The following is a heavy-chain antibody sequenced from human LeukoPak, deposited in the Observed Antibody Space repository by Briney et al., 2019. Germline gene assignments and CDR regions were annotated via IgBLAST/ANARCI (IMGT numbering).Heavy chain of an antibody. J-gene: IGHJ3*02. Sequence: ASVKVSCKASGYTFTGYYMHWVRQAPGPGLEWMGWINPNSGGTNYAQKFQGRVTMTRDTSISTAYMELSRLRSDDTAVYYCARLSSSWPHAFDIWGQGTMVTVSS. V-gene: IGHV1-2*02. CDR1: GYTFTGYY. CDR3: ARLSSSWPHAFDI. CDR2: INPNSGGT. D-gene: IGHD6-13*01.